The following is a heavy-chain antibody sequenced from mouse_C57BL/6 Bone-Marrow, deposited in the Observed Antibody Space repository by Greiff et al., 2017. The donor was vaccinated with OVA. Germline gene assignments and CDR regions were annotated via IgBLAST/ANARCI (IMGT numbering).Heavy chain of an antibody. CDR3: ASRRMDYYGSYWYFDV. D-gene: IGHD1-1*01. Sequence: EVKLVESGPVLVKPGASVKMSCKASGYTFTDYYMNWVKQSHGKSLEWIGVINPYNGGTSYNQKFKGKATLTVDKSSSTAYMELNSLTSEDSAVYYCASRRMDYYGSYWYFDVWGTGTTVTVSS. CDR1: GYTFTDYY. J-gene: IGHJ1*03. CDR2: INPYNGGT. V-gene: IGHV1-19*01.